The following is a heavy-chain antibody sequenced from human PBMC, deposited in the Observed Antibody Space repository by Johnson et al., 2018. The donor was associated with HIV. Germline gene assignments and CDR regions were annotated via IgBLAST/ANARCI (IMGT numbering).Heavy chain of an antibody. Sequence: VQLVESGGGLVQPGGSLRLACAASGFTFSSYDMHWVRQATGKGLEWVSAIGTAGDTYYPGSVKGRFTISRENAKNYLYLQMNSLRGGDTAVYYCARGGAHDAFDIWGQGTMVTVSS. J-gene: IGHJ3*02. D-gene: IGHD3-16*01. CDR3: ARGGAHDAFDI. CDR2: IGTAGDT. V-gene: IGHV3-13*01. CDR1: GFTFSSYD.